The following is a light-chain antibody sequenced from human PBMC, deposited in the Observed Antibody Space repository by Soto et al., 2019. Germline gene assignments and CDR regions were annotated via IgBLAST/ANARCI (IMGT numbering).Light chain of an antibody. CDR3: LLSLSGVRV. V-gene: IGLV7-46*01. CDR2: DTD. CDR1: TGTVTSGHY. Sequence: QAVVTQEPSLTVSPGGTVTLTCGSSTGTVTSGHYPSWFQQKPGQAPRTLIYDTDNTPSWTPARFSASLLGGKAALALSGAQAEDEAEYYCLLSLSGVRVFGGGTKLTVL. J-gene: IGLJ2*01.